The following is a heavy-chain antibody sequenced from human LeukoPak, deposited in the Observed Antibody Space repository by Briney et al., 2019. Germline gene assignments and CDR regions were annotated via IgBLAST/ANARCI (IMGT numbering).Heavy chain of an antibody. CDR1: GYTFTSYG. D-gene: IGHD6-19*01. V-gene: IGHV1-24*01. CDR3: ATGPNSSGWYLVDY. CDR2: FDPEDGET. J-gene: IGHJ4*02. Sequence: GASVTVSCKASGYTFTSYGISWVRQAPGRGLEWMGGFDPEDGETIYAQKFQGRVTMTEDTSTDTAYMELRSLISEDTAVYYCATGPNSSGWYLVDYWGQGTLVTVSS.